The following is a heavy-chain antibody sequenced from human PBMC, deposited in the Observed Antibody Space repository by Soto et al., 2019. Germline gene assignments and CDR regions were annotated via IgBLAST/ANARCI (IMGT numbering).Heavy chain of an antibody. Sequence: EVQPLESGGGLVQPGGSLRLSCVVSGFTFGSYAMSWVRQAPEKGPEWVAILGGNGFTTYYADSVKGRFTISGDKSKSTLFLQMNSLRADDPGLYYCAKALRPSLNFFYYMDVWGRGTSVTVSS. D-gene: IGHD2-2*01. CDR3: AKALRPSLNFFYYMDV. V-gene: IGHV3-23*01. CDR2: LGGNGFTT. CDR1: GFTFGSYA. J-gene: IGHJ6*03.